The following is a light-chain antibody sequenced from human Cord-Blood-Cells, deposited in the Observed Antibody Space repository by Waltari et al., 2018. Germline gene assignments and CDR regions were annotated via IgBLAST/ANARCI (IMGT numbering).Light chain of an antibody. J-gene: IGLJ1*01. CDR3: CSYAGSSTVV. CDR2: EGS. CDR1: SSDVGSYNL. Sequence: QSALTQPASVSGSPGQSITISCTGTSSDVGSYNLVSWYQQHPGKAPKLMIYEGSKRPSGVSKRFSGSKSGNTASLTISGLQAEDEADYYCCSYAGSSTVVFGTGTKVTVL. V-gene: IGLV2-23*01.